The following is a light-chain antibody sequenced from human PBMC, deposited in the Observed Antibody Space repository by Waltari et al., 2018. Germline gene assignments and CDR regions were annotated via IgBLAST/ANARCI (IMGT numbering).Light chain of an antibody. CDR1: QAIRNY. J-gene: IGKJ4*01. CDR2: DAS. CDR3: QQYDDLPLT. Sequence: IKMPHSPSSLSASVGDRVPIACQASQAIRNYLSWYQQKPGKAPKLLIHDASNLDAGVPSRFSGSGSGTDFIFTISSLQPEDFATYYCQQYDDLPLTFGGGTKVEIK. V-gene: IGKV1-33*01.